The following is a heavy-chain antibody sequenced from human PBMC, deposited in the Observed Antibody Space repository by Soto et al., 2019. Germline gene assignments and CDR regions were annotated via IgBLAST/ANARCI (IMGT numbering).Heavy chain of an antibody. CDR2: ISSSGIP. J-gene: IGHJ6*02. V-gene: IGHV4-59*11. CDR1: AGSITTHY. D-gene: IGHD1-26*01. Sequence: SETLSLTCNVSAGSITTHYWSWIRQAPGRGLQWIGYISSSGIPVYTPSTKSRLSFSVDPSTIRLSLALTSVTAADPVTYYCVRLLIEGAPGSYDTGLEGWGQGTTVP. CDR3: VRLLIEGAPGSYDTGLEG.